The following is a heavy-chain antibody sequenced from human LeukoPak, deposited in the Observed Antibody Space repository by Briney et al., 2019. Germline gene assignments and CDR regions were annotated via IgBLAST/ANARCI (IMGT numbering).Heavy chain of an antibody. Sequence: GASVTVSCKASGYTFTTYNIHWVRQAPGQGLEWMGWITPNSGGTNYAQKFQGRVTMTRDTSISTAYMELSRLRSDDTAAYSCARGRGGGYFDFWGRETLVTVSS. D-gene: IGHD2-15*01. CDR1: GYTFTTYN. CDR2: ITPNSGGT. J-gene: IGHJ4*02. CDR3: ARGRGGGYFDF. V-gene: IGHV1-2*02.